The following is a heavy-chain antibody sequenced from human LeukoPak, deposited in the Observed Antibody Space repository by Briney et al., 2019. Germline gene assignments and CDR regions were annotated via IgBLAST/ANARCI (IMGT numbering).Heavy chain of an antibody. Sequence: GRSLRLSCAASGFTFSRYGMHWVRQAPGKGLEGVATISYDGSDKWYGDSVKGRFTISRDNSQNSLYLQMNSLRAEDTAVYYCAKDGLSGSAQRYYFDYWGQGTLVTVSS. CDR1: GFTFSRYG. CDR3: AKDGLSGSAQRYYFDY. D-gene: IGHD3-22*01. CDR2: ISYDGSDK. J-gene: IGHJ4*02. V-gene: IGHV3-30*18.